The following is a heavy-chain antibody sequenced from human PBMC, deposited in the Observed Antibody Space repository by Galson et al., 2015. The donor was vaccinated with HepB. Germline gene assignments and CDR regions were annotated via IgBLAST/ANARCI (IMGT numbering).Heavy chain of an antibody. CDR2: IIPIFGTA. D-gene: IGHD2-2*01. J-gene: IGHJ6*03. CDR3: AGAGIVVVPAAIHPPYYYYYYMDV. V-gene: IGHV1-69*13. Sequence: SVKVSCKASGGTFSSYAISWVRQAPGQGLEWMGGIIPIFGTANYAQKFQGRVTITADESTSTAYMELSSLRSEDTAVYYCAGAGIVVVPAAIHPPYYYYYYMDVWGKGTTVTVSS. CDR1: GGTFSSYA.